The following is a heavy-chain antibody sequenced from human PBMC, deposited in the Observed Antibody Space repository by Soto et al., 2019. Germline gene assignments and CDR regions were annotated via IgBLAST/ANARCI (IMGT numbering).Heavy chain of an antibody. CDR3: ARYCSSTSCDHYFDY. CDR1: GYTFTDYD. V-gene: IGHV1-18*01. D-gene: IGHD2-2*01. J-gene: IGHJ4*02. CDR2: ISPYNGDT. Sequence: ASVKVSCKASGYTFTDYDISWVRQAPGQGLEWMGWISPYNGDTNYEQKLQGRVTMTTDTSTSTAYMELRSLRSDDTAVYYCARYCSSTSCDHYFDYWGQGTLVTVSS.